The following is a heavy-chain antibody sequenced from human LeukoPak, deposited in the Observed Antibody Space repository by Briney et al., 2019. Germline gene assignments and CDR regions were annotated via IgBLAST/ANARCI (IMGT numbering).Heavy chain of an antibody. CDR2: IIPIFGTA. J-gene: IGHJ4*02. V-gene: IGHV1-69*05. D-gene: IGHD3-22*01. CDR1: GGTFSSYA. CDR3: AAYYYDSSGYSIGVYY. Sequence: GSSVKVSCKASGGTFSSYAISWVRQAPGQGLEWMGGIIPIFGTANYAQKFQGRVTITTDESTSTAYMELSSLRYEDTAVYYCAAYYYDSSGYSIGVYYWGQGTLVTVSS.